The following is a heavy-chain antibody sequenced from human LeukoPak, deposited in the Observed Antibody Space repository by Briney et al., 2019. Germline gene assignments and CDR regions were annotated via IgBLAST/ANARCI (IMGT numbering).Heavy chain of an antibody. V-gene: IGHV3-23*01. CDR2: ISGSGGIT. J-gene: IGHJ4*02. Sequence: PGGSLRLSCAASGFNFSSYAMSWVRQAPGKGLEWVSDISGSGGITFYADSVKGRFTISRDNSKNTLYLQMNSLRAEDTAVYYCAISELDGDYVDYWGQGTLVTVSS. CDR3: AISELDGDYVDY. D-gene: IGHD1-1*01. CDR1: GFNFSSYA.